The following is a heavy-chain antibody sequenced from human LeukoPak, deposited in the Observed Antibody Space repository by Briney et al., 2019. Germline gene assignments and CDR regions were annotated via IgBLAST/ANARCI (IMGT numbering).Heavy chain of an antibody. CDR1: GFTFSSYA. Sequence: GGSLRLSCAASGFTFSSYAMSWVRQAPGKGLEWVSAISGSGGSTYYADSVKGRFTISRDNSKNTLYLQMNSLRAEDTALYYCAKDSATMVRGVMEFDPWGQGTLVTVSS. J-gene: IGHJ5*02. D-gene: IGHD3-10*01. V-gene: IGHV3-23*01. CDR3: AKDSATMVRGVMEFDP. CDR2: ISGSGGST.